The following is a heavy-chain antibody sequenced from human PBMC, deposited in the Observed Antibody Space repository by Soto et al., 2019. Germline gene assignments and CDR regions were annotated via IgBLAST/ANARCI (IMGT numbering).Heavy chain of an antibody. V-gene: IGHV1-18*01. CDR2: ISAYNGKT. CDR1: GYTFTSYG. CDR3: AIHGRTSMGHNSVDY. D-gene: IGHD5-18*01. J-gene: IGHJ4*02. Sequence: ASVKVSCKASGYTFTSYGISWVRQAPGQGLEWMGWISAYNGKTNYAQKLQGRVTMTTDTSTSTAYIELRSLRSDDTAVYYCAIHGRTSMGHNSVDYWGQGTLVTVYS.